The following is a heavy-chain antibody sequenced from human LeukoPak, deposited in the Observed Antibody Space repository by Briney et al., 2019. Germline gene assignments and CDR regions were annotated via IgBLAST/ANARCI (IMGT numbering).Heavy chain of an antibody. CDR2: ISGVGGST. CDR3: AKGHQSCSSTSCLIYYYHYGIDV. D-gene: IGHD2-2*01. V-gene: IGHV3-23*01. CDR1: GFTFSTYA. J-gene: IGHJ6*02. Sequence: GGSLRLSCAASGFTFSTYAMTWVRQTPGKGLEWVSAISGVGGSTNYADSVKGRFTISRDNSKNTLYLQMNSLRVEDTAVFYCAKGHQSCSSTSCLIYYYHYGIDVWGQGTTVTVSS.